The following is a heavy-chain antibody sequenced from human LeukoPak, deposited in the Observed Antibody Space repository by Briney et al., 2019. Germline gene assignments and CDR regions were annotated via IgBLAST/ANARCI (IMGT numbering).Heavy chain of an antibody. CDR2: ISWNSGSI. V-gene: IGHV3-9*01. Sequence: PGGSLRLSCAASGFTFDDYAMHWVRQAPGKGLEWVSGISWNSGSIGYADSVKGRFTVSRDNAKNSLYLQMNSLRAEDTALYYCAKDISAQHWGQGTLVTVSS. CDR1: GFTFDDYA. J-gene: IGHJ1*01. CDR3: AKDISAQH.